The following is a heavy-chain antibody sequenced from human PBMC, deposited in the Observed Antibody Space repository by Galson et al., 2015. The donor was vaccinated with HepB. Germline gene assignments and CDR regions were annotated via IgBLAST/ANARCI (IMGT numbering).Heavy chain of an antibody. CDR1: GFTFANYV. Sequence: LRLSCAASGFTFANYVMNWVRQAPGKGLEWVSSISGSGGSTYYRGSFKGRFTISRDNSKNTVYLQMKSLRADDTAVYYCAKNSGSNWFVPHHFDSWGQGTLVTVSS. J-gene: IGHJ4*02. CDR2: ISGSGGST. CDR3: AKNSGSNWFVPHHFDS. V-gene: IGHV3-23*01. D-gene: IGHD6-13*01.